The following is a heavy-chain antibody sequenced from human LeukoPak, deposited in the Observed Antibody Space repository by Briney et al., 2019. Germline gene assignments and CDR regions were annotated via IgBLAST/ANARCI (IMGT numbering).Heavy chain of an antibody. D-gene: IGHD3-10*01. Sequence: SETLSLTCTVSGGSISSSSYYWGWIRQPPGKGLEWIGSIYYSGSTNYNPSLKSRVTISVDTSKNQFSLKLSSVTAADTAVYYCARLGAKVLLWFGGRNKNWFDPWGQGTLVTVSS. CDR2: IYYSGST. CDR1: GGSISSSSYY. CDR3: ARLGAKVLLWFGGRNKNWFDP. J-gene: IGHJ5*02. V-gene: IGHV4-39*07.